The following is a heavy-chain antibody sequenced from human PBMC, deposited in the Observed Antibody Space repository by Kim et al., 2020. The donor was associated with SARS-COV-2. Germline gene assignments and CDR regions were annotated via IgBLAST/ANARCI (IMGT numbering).Heavy chain of an antibody. V-gene: IGHV3-33*01. D-gene: IGHD2-21*01. Sequence: KYYADSVKGRFTISRDNSKNTLYLQMNSLRAEDTAVYYCARDRDFDAFDIWGQGTMVTVSS. CDR3: ARDRDFDAFDI. CDR2: K. J-gene: IGHJ3*02.